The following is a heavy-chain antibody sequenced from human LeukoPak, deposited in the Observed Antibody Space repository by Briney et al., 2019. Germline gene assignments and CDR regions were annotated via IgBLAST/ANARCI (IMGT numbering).Heavy chain of an antibody. CDR3: TTVTHFNL. CDR2: IESYSDGGTT. Sequence: VRTPRLSCKPSRFPPSAVGMSSGRRSPGPGQEWVARIESYSDGGTTDYAAPVKGRFTISRDDSKSTLYLQMNSLKTEDTAVYYCTTVTHFNLGGQGTLVTVSS. J-gene: IGHJ1*01. V-gene: IGHV3-15*04. CDR1: RFPPSAVG. D-gene: IGHD3-3*02.